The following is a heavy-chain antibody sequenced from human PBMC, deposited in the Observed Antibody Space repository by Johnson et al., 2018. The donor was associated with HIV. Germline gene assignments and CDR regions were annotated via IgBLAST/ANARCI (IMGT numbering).Heavy chain of an antibody. Sequence: QMPLVESGGGVFQPGRSLRLSCSASGFTSSNYPMHWVRQAPGKGLEWVAVIWYDGSNKNYAESVKGRFTISRDNSKNTLYLQMNSLRAEDTAVYYCARSPRIVVVVAATVGHAFDIWGQGTMVTVSS. V-gene: IGHV3-33*01. CDR3: ARSPRIVVVVAATVGHAFDI. J-gene: IGHJ3*02. CDR1: GFTSSNYP. D-gene: IGHD2-15*01. CDR2: IWYDGSNK.